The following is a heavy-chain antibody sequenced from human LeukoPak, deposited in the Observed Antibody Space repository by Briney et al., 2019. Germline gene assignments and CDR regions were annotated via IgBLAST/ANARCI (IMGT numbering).Heavy chain of an antibody. J-gene: IGHJ6*02. CDR3: ARALDV. Sequence: PGGSLRLSCVASGFTFSSYWMHWVRQAPGKGLEWVANIKQDESEKYYVDSVKGRFTISRDNAKNSVFLQMNSLRVEDTAVYYCARALDVWGQGTTVTVSS. CDR1: GFTFSSYW. CDR2: IKQDESEK. V-gene: IGHV3-7*03.